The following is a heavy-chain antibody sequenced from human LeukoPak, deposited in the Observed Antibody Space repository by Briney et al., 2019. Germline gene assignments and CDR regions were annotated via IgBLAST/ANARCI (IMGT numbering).Heavy chain of an antibody. V-gene: IGHV4-34*01. Sequence: PSETLSLTCAAYGGSFSGYYWSWIRQPPGKGLEWIGEINHSGSTNYNPSLKSRVTISVDTSKNQFSLKLSSVTAADTAVYYCAGGLAAAGPHFDYWGQGTVVTVSS. CDR1: GGSFSGYY. CDR3: AGGLAAAGPHFDY. J-gene: IGHJ4*02. D-gene: IGHD6-13*01. CDR2: INHSGST.